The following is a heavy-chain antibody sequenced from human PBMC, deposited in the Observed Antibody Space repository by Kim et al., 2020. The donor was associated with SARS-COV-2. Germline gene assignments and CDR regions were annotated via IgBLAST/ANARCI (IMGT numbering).Heavy chain of an antibody. CDR1: GFTFSSSG. J-gene: IGHJ6*02. CDR3: AKTSLRSIEV. V-gene: IGHV3-23*01. CDR2: SGASGNT. Sequence: GGSLRLSCAASGFTFSSSGLAWVRQAPGMGLEWVSSSGASGNTYYADSVKGRFTISRDQSKRTLFLQMNSLRAEDTALYYCAKTSLRSIEVWGQGTTVAVSS.